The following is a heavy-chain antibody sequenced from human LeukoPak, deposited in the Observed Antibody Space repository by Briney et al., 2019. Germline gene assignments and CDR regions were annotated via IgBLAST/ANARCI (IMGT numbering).Heavy chain of an antibody. Sequence: GASVKVSCKASGYTFTSYGINWVRQAPGQGLEWMGWISAYNRNTNYAQKFQGRVTLTTDTSTSTAYMELRSPRSDDTALYYCARDQERSDNWFDPWGQGTLVTVSS. J-gene: IGHJ5*02. CDR3: ARDQERSDNWFDP. D-gene: IGHD3-3*01. CDR1: GYTFTSYG. V-gene: IGHV1-18*04. CDR2: ISAYNRNT.